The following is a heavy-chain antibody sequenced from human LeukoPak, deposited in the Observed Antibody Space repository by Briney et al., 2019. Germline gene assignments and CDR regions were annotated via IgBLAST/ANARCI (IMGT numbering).Heavy chain of an antibody. CDR2: IYYSGST. Sequence: SETLSLTCIVSGGSLSSSSYYWGWIRQPPGKGLEWIGNIYYSGSTYYNPSLKSRVTISVDTSKNQFSLKLSSVTAADTAVYYCARAKVATTLLLYAFDIWGQGTMVTVSS. D-gene: IGHD5-12*01. J-gene: IGHJ3*02. CDR3: ARAKVATTLLLYAFDI. CDR1: GGSLSSSSYY. V-gene: IGHV4-39*07.